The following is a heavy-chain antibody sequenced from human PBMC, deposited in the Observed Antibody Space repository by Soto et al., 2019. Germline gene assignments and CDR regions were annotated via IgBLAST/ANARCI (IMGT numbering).Heavy chain of an antibody. D-gene: IGHD2-15*01. V-gene: IGHV1-69*13. Sequence: SVKVSCKASGGTFSSYAISWVRQAPGQGLEWMGGIIPIFGTANYAQKFQGRVTITADESTSTAYMELSSLRSEDTAVYYCAKARDCGGGSYNSHYYYAMDVWGQGTTVTVSS. CDR2: IIPIFGTA. CDR3: AKARDCGGGSYNSHYYYAMDV. CDR1: GGTFSSYA. J-gene: IGHJ6*02.